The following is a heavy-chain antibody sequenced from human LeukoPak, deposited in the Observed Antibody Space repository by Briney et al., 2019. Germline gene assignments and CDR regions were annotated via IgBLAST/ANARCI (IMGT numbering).Heavy chain of an antibody. D-gene: IGHD1-1*01. CDR1: GGTFSSYA. J-gene: IGHJ4*02. CDR3: ARDKGPRRYYFDY. CDR2: INPNSGGT. Sequence: ASVKVSCKASGGTFSSYAISWVRQAPGQGLEWMGWINPNSGGTNYAQKFQGRVTMTRDTSISTAYMELSRLRSDDTAVYYCARDKGPRRYYFDYWGQGTLVTVSS. V-gene: IGHV1-2*02.